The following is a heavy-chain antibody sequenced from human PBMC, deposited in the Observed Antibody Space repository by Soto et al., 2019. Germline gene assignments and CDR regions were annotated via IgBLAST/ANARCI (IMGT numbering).Heavy chain of an antibody. CDR3: ARDHAPYYYDSSGYSDY. J-gene: IGHJ4*02. V-gene: IGHV1-2*02. CDR1: GYTFTGYY. CDR2: INPKSGGK. Sequence: QVQLVQSGAEVKKPGASVKVSCKASGYTFTGYYMHWVRQPPGQGLEWMGWINPKSGGKNYAQKFQGRVTMTRDTSISTVYMELSRLRSDDTAVYYCARDHAPYYYDSSGYSDYWGQGTLVTVSS. D-gene: IGHD3-22*01.